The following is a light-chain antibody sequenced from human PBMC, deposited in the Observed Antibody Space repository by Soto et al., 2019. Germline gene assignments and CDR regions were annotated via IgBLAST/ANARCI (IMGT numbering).Light chain of an antibody. J-gene: IGKJ5*01. CDR3: QHYVSSPRIT. V-gene: IGKV3-20*01. CDR2: GAS. Sequence: EIVLTQSPGTLSLSPGERATLSCRASQSVSSIYLAWYQQKPGQAPRLLIYGASSRATGIPDRFSGSGSGTDFTLTISRLEPEDFAVYYCQHYVSSPRITFGQGPRLEIK. CDR1: QSVSSIY.